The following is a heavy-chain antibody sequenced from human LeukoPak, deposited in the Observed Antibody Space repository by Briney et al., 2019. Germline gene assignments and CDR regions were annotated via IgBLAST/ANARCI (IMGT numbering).Heavy chain of an antibody. Sequence: GGSLRLSCAASGFTFRGSAMHWVRQASGKGLEWVGRIRSKANSYATAYAASVKGRFTISRDDSKNTAYLQMNSLKTEDTAVYYCTRARLSRSGYYYDYWGQGTLVTVSS. J-gene: IGHJ4*02. D-gene: IGHD3-22*01. V-gene: IGHV3-73*01. CDR3: TRARLSRSGYYYDY. CDR2: IRSKANSYAT. CDR1: GFTFRGSA.